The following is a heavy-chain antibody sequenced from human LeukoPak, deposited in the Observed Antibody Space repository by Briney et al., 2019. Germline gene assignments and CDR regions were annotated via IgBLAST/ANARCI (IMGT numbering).Heavy chain of an antibody. J-gene: IGHJ4*02. CDR1: GHTFTSYY. CDR2: INPNSGGT. Sequence: ASVKVSCKASGHTFTSYYMHWVRQAPGQGLEWMGRINPNSGGTNYAQKFQGRVTMTRDTSISTAYMELSRLRSDDTAVYYCATIGGYYGSGSYYPEIYWGQGTLVTVSS. CDR3: ATIGGYYGSGSYYPEIY. V-gene: IGHV1-2*06. D-gene: IGHD3-10*01.